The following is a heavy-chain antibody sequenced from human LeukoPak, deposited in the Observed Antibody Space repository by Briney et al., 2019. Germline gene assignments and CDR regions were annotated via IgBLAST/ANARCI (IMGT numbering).Heavy chain of an antibody. CDR2: INHSGST. CDR3: ARHHYYGSGSPFGY. Sequence: SETLSLTCAVYGGSFSGYYWSWVRQPPGKGLEWIGEINHSGSTNYNPSLKSRVTISVDTSKNQFSLKLSSVTAADTAVYYCARHHYYGSGSPFGYWGQGTLVTVSS. D-gene: IGHD3-10*01. J-gene: IGHJ4*02. V-gene: IGHV4-34*01. CDR1: GGSFSGYY.